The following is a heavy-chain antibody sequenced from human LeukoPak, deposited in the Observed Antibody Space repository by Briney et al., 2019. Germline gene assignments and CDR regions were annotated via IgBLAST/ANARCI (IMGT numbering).Heavy chain of an antibody. Sequence: PSETLSLTCTVSGGSISSYYWSWIRQPPGKGLEWIGYIYYSGSTNYNPSLKSRVTISVDTSKNQFSLKLSSVTAADTAVYYCARDNDIVVVPAVYYCGMDVWGQGTTVTVSS. V-gene: IGHV4-59*01. CDR1: GGSISSYY. CDR3: ARDNDIVVVPAVYYCGMDV. J-gene: IGHJ6*02. D-gene: IGHD2-2*01. CDR2: IYYSGST.